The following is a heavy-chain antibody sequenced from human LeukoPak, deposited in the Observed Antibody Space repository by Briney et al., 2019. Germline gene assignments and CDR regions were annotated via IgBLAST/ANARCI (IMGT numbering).Heavy chain of an antibody. CDR3: ARAVYVDIVATSWFNP. J-gene: IGHJ5*02. D-gene: IGHD5-12*01. CDR1: GYSFTSYW. Sequence: GESLKISCKGSGYSFTSYWIGWVRQMPGKGLEWMGIIYPGDSDTRYSPSFQGQVTISADKSISTAYLQWSSLKASDTAMYYCARAVYVDIVATSWFNPWGQGTLVTVSS. V-gene: IGHV5-51*01. CDR2: IYPGDSDT.